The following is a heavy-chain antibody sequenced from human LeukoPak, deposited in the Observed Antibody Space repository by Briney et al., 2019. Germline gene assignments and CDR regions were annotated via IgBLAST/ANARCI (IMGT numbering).Heavy chain of an antibody. CDR3: AKSPTGSAYNCLDR. J-gene: IGHJ5*02. Sequence: GGSLRLSCAAAGFTLSNYAMSWVRHAPGKGLEWVSTITSSGGTTYYTDSVKGRFTISRDNSKNTLYLQMNSLRAEDTAVCYCAKSPTGSAYNCLDRWGQGTLVTVSS. CDR2: ITSSGGTT. V-gene: IGHV3-23*01. CDR1: GFTLSNYA.